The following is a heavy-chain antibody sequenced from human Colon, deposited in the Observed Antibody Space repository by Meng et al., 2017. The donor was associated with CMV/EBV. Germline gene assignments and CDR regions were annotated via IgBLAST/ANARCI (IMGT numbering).Heavy chain of an antibody. J-gene: IGHJ3*02. CDR2: INPNSGGT. CDR3: ARLAPDSSSWFDAFDI. Sequence: ASVKVSCKASGYTFTGYYMHWVRQAPGQGLEWMGWINPNSGGTNYAQNFQGRVTMTRDTSINTVYMDLSRLTSDDTAVYYCARLAPDSSSWFDAFDIWGQGTMVTVSS. CDR1: GYTFTGYY. D-gene: IGHD6-13*01. V-gene: IGHV1-2*02.